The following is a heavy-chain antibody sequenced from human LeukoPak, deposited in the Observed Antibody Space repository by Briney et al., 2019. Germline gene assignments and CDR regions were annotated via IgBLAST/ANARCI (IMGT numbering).Heavy chain of an antibody. V-gene: IGHV1-69*04. CDR2: IIPILGIA. CDR3: ARTKGYCSGGSCPDFDY. CDR1: GDTFSSYA. J-gene: IGHJ4*02. Sequence: SVKVSCKASGDTFSSYAISWVRQAPGQGLEWMGRIIPILGIANYAQKFQGRVTITADKSTSTAYMELSSLRSEDTAVYYCARTKGYCSGGSCPDFDYWGQGTLVTVSS. D-gene: IGHD2-15*01.